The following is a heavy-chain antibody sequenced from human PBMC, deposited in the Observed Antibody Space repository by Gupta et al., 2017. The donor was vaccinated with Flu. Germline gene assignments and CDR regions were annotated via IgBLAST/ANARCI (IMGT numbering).Heavy chain of an antibody. Sequence: WMSWVRQAPGKGLEWVANTKQDGSERNYVDSVKGRFTISRDNAKNSLFLQMNSLRAEDTAVYYCARDNYGVASRYDYWGQGTLVTVSS. J-gene: IGHJ4*02. CDR3: ARDNYGVASRYDY. D-gene: IGHD4-17*01. CDR1: W. CDR2: TKQDGSER. V-gene: IGHV3-7*01.